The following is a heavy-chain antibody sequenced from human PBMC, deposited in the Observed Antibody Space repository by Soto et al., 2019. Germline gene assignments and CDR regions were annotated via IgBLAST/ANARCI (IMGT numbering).Heavy chain of an antibody. CDR3: ATERTFTLVRGFDY. D-gene: IGHD3-10*01. CDR1: GFTFSSYA. V-gene: IGHV3-30-3*01. CDR2: ISYDGSNK. J-gene: IGHJ4*02. Sequence: QVQLVESGGGVVQPGRSLRLYCAASGFTFSSYAMHWVRQAPGKGLEWVAVISYDGSNKYYADSVKGRFTISRDNSKNTLYLQMNSLRAEDTAVYYCATERTFTLVRGFDYWGQGTLVTVSS.